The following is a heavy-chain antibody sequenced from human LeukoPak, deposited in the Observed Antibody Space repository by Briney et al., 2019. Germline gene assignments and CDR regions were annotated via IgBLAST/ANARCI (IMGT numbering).Heavy chain of an antibody. Sequence: SVKVSCXASGGTFSSYTISWVRQARGQGLEWMGRIIPILGIANYAQKFQGRVTITADKSTSTAYMELSSLRSEDTAVYYCASYCSSTSCYSRGGIDYYMDVWGKGTTVTVSS. CDR3: ASYCSSTSCYSRGGIDYYMDV. D-gene: IGHD2-2*01. J-gene: IGHJ6*03. V-gene: IGHV1-69*02. CDR2: IIPILGIA. CDR1: GGTFSSYT.